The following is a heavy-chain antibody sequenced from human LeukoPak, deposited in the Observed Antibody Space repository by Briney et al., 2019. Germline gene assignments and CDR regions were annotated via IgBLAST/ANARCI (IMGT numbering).Heavy chain of an antibody. CDR1: GFTFSNYA. CDR2: ITGSGDNT. D-gene: IGHD2-2*01. V-gene: IGHV3-23*01. Sequence: PGGSLRLSCAASGFTFSNYAMSWVRQAPGKGLEWVSAITGSGDNTYYGDSVKGRFTISRDNSKNTLYLQMNSLRAEDTAVYYCAKDRSSTTSCSNYWGRGTLVTVSS. J-gene: IGHJ4*02. CDR3: AKDRSSTTSCSNY.